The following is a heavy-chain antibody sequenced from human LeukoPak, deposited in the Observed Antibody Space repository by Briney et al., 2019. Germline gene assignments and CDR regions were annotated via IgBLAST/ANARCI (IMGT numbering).Heavy chain of an antibody. CDR3: AVSSGNWFDP. V-gene: IGHV4-39*01. J-gene: IGHJ5*02. CDR1: GGSISSSSYY. Sequence: SETLSLTCTVSGGSISSSSYYWGWIRQPPGKGLEWIGSIYYSGSTYYNPSLKSRVTISVDTSKNQFSLKLSSVTAADTAVYYRAVSSGNWFDPWGQGTLVTVSS. CDR2: IYYSGST. D-gene: IGHD6-19*01.